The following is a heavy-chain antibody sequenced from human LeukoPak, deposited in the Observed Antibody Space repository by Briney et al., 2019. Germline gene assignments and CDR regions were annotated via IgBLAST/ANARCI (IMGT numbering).Heavy chain of an antibody. D-gene: IGHD4-17*01. CDR2: IIPIFGTA. CDR1: GGTFSSYA. J-gene: IGHJ3*02. Sequence: SVKVSCKASGGTFSSYAISWVRQAPGQGLEWMGGIIPIFGTANYAQKFQGRVTITADESTSTAYMELSSLRSEDTAVYYCARDLSMTTVTSDAFDIWGQGTMVTVSS. CDR3: ARDLSMTTVTSDAFDI. V-gene: IGHV1-69*13.